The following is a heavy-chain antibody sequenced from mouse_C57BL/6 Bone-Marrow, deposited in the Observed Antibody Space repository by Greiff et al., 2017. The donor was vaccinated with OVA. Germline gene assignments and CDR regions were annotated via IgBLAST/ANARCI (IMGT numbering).Heavy chain of an antibody. CDR2: IYPGDGDT. V-gene: IGHV1-82*01. CDR3: ARNGWLLIPFYWYFDV. D-gene: IGHD2-3*01. CDR1: GYAFSSSW. Sequence: VHLVESGPELVKPGASVKISCKASGYAFSSSWMNWVKQRPGQGLEWIGRIYPGDGDTNYNGKFKGKATLTADKSSSTAYMQLSSLTSEDSAVYFCARNGWLLIPFYWYFDVWGTGTTVTVSS. J-gene: IGHJ1*03.